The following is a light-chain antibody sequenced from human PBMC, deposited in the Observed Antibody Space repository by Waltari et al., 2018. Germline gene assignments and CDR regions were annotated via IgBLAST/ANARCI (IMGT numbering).Light chain of an antibody. CDR3: QQYNNWPRT. CDR2: GAS. V-gene: IGKV3-15*01. J-gene: IGKJ1*01. CDR1: QSVSSN. Sequence: EIVMTQSPATLSVSPGERATLSCRASQSVSSNLARYQQKPGQAPRLLIYGASTRATGISARFSGSGSGTEFTLTISSLQSEDFAVYYCQQYNNWPRTFGQGTKVEIK.